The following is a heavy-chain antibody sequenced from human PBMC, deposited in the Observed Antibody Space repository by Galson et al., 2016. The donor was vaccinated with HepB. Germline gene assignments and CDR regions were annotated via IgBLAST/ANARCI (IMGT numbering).Heavy chain of an antibody. CDR3: ARAVMLGRGMDV. V-gene: IGHV6-1*01. CDR1: GDSVYNNGAA. D-gene: IGHD3-10*01. Sequence: CAISGDSVYNNGAAWVWIRQSPSRGLEWLGRTFYRSTWENHYAGSVKNRITISPETSRNQFSLHLNSVTPEDTAVYYCARAVMLGRGMDVGGQGTTVTVSS. CDR2: TFYRSTWEN. J-gene: IGHJ6*02.